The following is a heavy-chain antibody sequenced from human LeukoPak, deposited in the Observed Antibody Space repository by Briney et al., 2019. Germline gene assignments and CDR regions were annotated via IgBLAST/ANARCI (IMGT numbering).Heavy chain of an antibody. CDR3: AKGSREYSYGSIDY. D-gene: IGHD5-18*01. J-gene: IGHJ4*02. V-gene: IGHV3-23*01. Sequence: GGSLRLSCVASGFTFSTYAMSWVRQAPGKGLEWVSSISSVGNTYYADSVKGRFAISRDNSKNTLYVQMNSLRAEDTAVYYCAKGSREYSYGSIDYWGQGTLVTVSS. CDR2: ISSVGNT. CDR1: GFTFSTYA.